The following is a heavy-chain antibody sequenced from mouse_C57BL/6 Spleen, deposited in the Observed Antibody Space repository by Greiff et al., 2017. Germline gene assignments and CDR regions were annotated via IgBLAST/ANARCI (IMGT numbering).Heavy chain of an antibody. CDR2: ISSGGSYT. J-gene: IGHJ2*01. D-gene: IGHD2-4*01. CDR3: ARLTYYDYDGYFDY. V-gene: IGHV5-6*01. CDR1: GFTFSSYG. Sequence: EVQRVESGGDLVKPGGSLKLSCAASGFTFSSYGMSWVRQTPDKRLEWVATISSGGSYTYYPDSVKGRFTISRDNAKNTLYLQMSSLKSEDTAMYYCARLTYYDYDGYFDYWGQGTTLTVSS.